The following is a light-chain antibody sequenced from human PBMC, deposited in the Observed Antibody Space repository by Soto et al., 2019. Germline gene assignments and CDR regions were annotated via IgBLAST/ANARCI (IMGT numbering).Light chain of an antibody. Sequence: DIRLTQSPSSLSASVGDRVTITCRASQGVGTFLAWYQHKPGKAPKSLIKTASTLQSGVPSRFSGSGSGTDFTLTISSLQPEDFATYYCQQYSTYTRPFGQGTRVDLK. CDR2: TAS. J-gene: IGKJ5*01. CDR1: QGVGTF. CDR3: QQYSTYTRP. V-gene: IGKV1D-16*01.